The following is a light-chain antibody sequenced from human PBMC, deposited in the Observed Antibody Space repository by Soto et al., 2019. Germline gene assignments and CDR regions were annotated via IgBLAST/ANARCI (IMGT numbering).Light chain of an antibody. J-gene: IGKJ5*01. Sequence: EIVVTQSQLTLPVTPGERASICCMSMHILLYNNTYNYLDWYVQKPGQSPQLLIYFGSNRAPGVPDRFSGSGSGTDFTLKINRVEAEDVGTYYCMQALQSLTFGQGTRLEIK. CDR2: FGS. CDR3: MQALQSLT. CDR1: HILLYNNTYNY. V-gene: IGKV2-28*01.